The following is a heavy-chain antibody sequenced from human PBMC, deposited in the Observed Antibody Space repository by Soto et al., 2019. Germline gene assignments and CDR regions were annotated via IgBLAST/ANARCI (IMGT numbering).Heavy chain of an antibody. CDR1: GGSISSGDYY. Sequence: SETLSLTCTVSGGSISSGDYYWSWIRQPPGKGLEWIGYIYYSGSTYYNPSLKSRVTISVDTSKNQFSLKLSSVTAADTAVYYCARVRKGSGSYYSFYYYYGMDVWGQGTTVTVSS. V-gene: IGHV4-30-4*01. CDR2: IYYSGST. CDR3: ARVRKGSGSYYSFYYYYGMDV. J-gene: IGHJ6*02. D-gene: IGHD3-10*01.